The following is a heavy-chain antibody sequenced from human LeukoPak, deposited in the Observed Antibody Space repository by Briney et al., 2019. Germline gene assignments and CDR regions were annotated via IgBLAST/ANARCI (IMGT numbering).Heavy chain of an antibody. CDR1: GFTFSSYS. CDR3: AIDSGWYGYMDV. V-gene: IGHV3-21*01. D-gene: IGHD6-19*01. CDR2: ISSSSSYI. J-gene: IGHJ6*03. Sequence: GGSLRLSCAASGFTFSSYSMNWVRRAPGKGLEWVSSISSSSSYIYYADSVKGRFTISRDNAKNSLYLQMNSLRAEDTAVYYCAIDSGWYGYMDVWGKGTTVTVSS.